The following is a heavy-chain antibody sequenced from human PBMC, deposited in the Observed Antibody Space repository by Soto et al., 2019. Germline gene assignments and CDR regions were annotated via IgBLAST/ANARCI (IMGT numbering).Heavy chain of an antibody. CDR2: ISGSGGST. Sequence: GGSLRLSCAASGFIFSSYAMSWVRQAPGKGLEWVSAISGSGGSTYYADSVKGRFTISRDNSKNTLYLQMSSLRVEDTAVYYCARAGGYGYGEQTFDYWGQGTLVTVSS. CDR3: ARAGGYGYGEQTFDY. J-gene: IGHJ4*02. D-gene: IGHD5-18*01. CDR1: GFIFSSYA. V-gene: IGHV3-23*01.